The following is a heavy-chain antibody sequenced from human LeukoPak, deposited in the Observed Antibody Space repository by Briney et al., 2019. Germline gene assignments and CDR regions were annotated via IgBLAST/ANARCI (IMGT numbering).Heavy chain of an antibody. CDR2: MNPNSGNT. Sequence: GASVKVSCKASGYTFTSYDINWVRQATGQGLEWMGWMNPNSGNTGYAQKFQGRVTMTRNTSISTAYMELSSLRSEDTAVYYCARGEYYDFWSGYFPPVGYYYGMDVWGQGTTVTVSS. D-gene: IGHD3-3*01. V-gene: IGHV1-8*01. CDR3: ARGEYYDFWSGYFPPVGYYYGMDV. J-gene: IGHJ6*02. CDR1: GYTFTSYD.